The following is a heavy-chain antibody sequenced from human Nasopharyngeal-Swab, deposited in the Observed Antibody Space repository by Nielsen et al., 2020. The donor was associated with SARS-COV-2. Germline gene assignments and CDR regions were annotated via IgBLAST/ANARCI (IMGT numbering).Heavy chain of an antibody. Sequence: WIRQPPGKALEWLAHMFSNDEKSYSTSLKSRLTISKDTSKSQVVLTMTNMDPVDTATYSCARLRQRSGFGESNYYGMDVWGKGTTVPSPQ. CDR3: ARLRQRSGFGESNYYGMDV. V-gene: IGHV2-26*01. J-gene: IGHJ6*04. CDR2: MFSNDEK. D-gene: IGHD3-10*01.